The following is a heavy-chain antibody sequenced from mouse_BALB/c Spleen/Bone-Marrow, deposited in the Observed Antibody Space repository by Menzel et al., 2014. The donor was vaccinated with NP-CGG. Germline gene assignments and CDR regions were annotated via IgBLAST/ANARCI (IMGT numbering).Heavy chain of an antibody. D-gene: IGHD2-14*01. CDR1: GFNIKKTY. V-gene: IGHV14-3*02. CDR2: NYSASGNT. CDR3: ASYRYGWYFDV. Sequence: VQLQQPGAKPGKAGAFSQVARQASGFNIKKTYLPLVEQEPEQGPDWIGKNYSASGNTKYDPKFQGKATKTADTSSNTAYLQLSSLTSEDTAVYYCASYRYGWYFDVWGAGTTVTVSS. J-gene: IGHJ1*01.